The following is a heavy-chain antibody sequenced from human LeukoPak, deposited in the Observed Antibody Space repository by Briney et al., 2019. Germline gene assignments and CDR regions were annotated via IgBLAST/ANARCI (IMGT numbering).Heavy chain of an antibody. CDR2: IYYSGST. CDR3: ARREMALRATDY. V-gene: IGHV4-39*01. D-gene: IGHD5-24*01. CDR1: GGSISSSRYY. J-gene: IGHJ4*02. Sequence: PSETLSLTCTVSGGSISSSRYYWGWIRQPPGKGLESIGSIYYSGSTYYNPSLKSRVTISVDTSKNQFSLKLSSVTAADTAVYYCARREMALRATDYWGQGTLVTVSS.